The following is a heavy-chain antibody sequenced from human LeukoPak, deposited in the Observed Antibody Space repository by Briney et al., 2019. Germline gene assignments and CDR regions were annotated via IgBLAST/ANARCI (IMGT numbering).Heavy chain of an antibody. J-gene: IGHJ4*02. D-gene: IGHD3-16*02. V-gene: IGHV4-59*01. CDR2: IYYSGNT. CDR3: AREGGPYRPLDY. Sequence: SETLSLTCTVSGGSMSSYYWSWIRQPPGKGLEWIGYIYYSGNTKYNPPLKSRVTISVDTSKNQFSLKLSSVTAADTAVYYCAREGGPYRPLDYSGQGIMVTVSS. CDR1: GGSMSSYY.